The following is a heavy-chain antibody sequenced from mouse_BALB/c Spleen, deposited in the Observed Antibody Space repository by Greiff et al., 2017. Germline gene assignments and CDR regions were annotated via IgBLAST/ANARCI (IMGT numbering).Heavy chain of an antibody. V-gene: IGHV5-12-1*01. D-gene: IGHD2-1*01. J-gene: IGHJ2*01. CDR2: ISSGGGST. CDR3: ARHGYYGNYLYYFDY. Sequence: EVKLMESGGGLVKPGGSLKLSCAASGFAFSSYDMSWVRQTPEKRLEWVAYISSGGGSTYYPDTVKGRFTISRDNAKNTLYLQMSSLKSEDTAMYYCARHGYYGNYLYYFDYWGQGTTLTVSS. CDR1: GFAFSSYD.